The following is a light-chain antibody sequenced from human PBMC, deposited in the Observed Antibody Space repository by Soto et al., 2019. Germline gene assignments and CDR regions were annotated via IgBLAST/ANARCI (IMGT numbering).Light chain of an antibody. J-gene: IGLJ1*01. CDR1: SSNVRGNP. CDR2: TNT. V-gene: IGLV1-44*01. CDR3: ASWDDSLNGPV. Sequence: QSVLTQPPSTSGTPGQRVTISCSGSSSNVRGNPVNWYQHVPTTAPKLLIYTNTQRPSGVPDRFSDSKSGTSASLAISGLQSEDEADYYCASWDDSLNGPVFGTGTKVTVL.